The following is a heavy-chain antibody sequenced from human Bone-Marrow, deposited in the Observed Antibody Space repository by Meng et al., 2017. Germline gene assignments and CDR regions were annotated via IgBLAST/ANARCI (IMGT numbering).Heavy chain of an antibody. D-gene: IGHD3/OR15-3a*01. CDR3: ARDLNWVVWDY. CDR2: ISSSGSTI. CDR1: GFTFSHYY. Sequence: QVQLGESGVGLAKPEGSLCLSCAASGFTFSHYYMDWIRKAPGKGLEWVSYISSSGSTIYYADSVKGRFTISRDNAKNTLYLQMNSLRAEDTAVYYCARDLNWVVWDYWGQGTLVTVSS. J-gene: IGHJ4*02. V-gene: IGHV3-11*04.